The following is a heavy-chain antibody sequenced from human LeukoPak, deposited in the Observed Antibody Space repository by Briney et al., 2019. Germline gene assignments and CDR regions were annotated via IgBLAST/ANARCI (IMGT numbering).Heavy chain of an antibody. D-gene: IGHD3-22*01. CDR1: GGSFSGYY. Sequence: PSETLSLTCAVYGGSFSGYYWSWIRQPPGKGLEWIGEINHSGSTNYNPSLKSRVTISVDTSKNQFSLKLSSVTAADTAVYNCARGRAVVVITWGQGTLVTVSS. CDR2: INHSGST. CDR3: ARGRAVVVIT. J-gene: IGHJ5*02. V-gene: IGHV4-34*01.